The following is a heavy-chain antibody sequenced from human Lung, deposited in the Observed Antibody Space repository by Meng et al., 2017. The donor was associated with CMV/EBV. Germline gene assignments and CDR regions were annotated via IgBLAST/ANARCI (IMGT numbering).Heavy chain of an antibody. CDR1: GASIDSDNYY. CDR3: ARSDYYNLMDV. J-gene: IGHJ6*02. CDR2: IYYSGSS. Sequence: SXTXSLXCTVSGASIDSDNYYWSWIRQPPGKGLEWIGYIYYSGSSFYSPSLKSRVTISLNMSKNQFSLYLSSVTAADTAVYYCARSDYYNLMDVWGQGTTVTVSS. V-gene: IGHV4-30-4*02.